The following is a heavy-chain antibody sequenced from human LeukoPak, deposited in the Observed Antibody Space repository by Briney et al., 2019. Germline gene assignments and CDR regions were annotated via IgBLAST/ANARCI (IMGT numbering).Heavy chain of an antibody. J-gene: IGHJ4*02. CDR2: IYYSGST. Sequence: PSETLTLTCTVSGGSISSYYWSWIRQPPGKGLEWIGYIYYSGSTNYNPSLKSRVTISVDTSKNQFSLKLSSVTAADTAVYYCARGVYSGYDYWGQGTLVTVSS. CDR3: ARGVYSGYDY. V-gene: IGHV4-59*01. CDR1: GGSISSYY. D-gene: IGHD5-12*01.